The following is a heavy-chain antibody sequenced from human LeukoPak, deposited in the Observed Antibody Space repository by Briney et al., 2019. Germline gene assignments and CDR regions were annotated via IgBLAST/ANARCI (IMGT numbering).Heavy chain of an antibody. D-gene: IGHD5-18*01. V-gene: IGHV3-66*01. CDR2: IYSGGST. CDR1: GFTFSSYA. J-gene: IGHJ4*02. Sequence: GGSLRLSCAASGFTFSSYAMSWVRQAPGKGLEWVSVIYSGGSTYYADSVKGRFTISRDNSKNTLYLQMNSLRAEDTAVYFCAREAGSGYSYGFDYWGQGTLVTVSS. CDR3: AREAGSGYSYGFDY.